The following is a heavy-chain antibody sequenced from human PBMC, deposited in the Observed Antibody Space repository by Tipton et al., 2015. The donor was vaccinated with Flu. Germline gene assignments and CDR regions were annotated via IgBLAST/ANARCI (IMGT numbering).Heavy chain of an antibody. CDR2: ISDDGGIT. D-gene: IGHD2-15*01. CDR3: GRDGVAAAVDY. CDR1: GFTFSNYA. J-gene: IGHJ4*02. V-gene: IGHV3-64*01. Sequence: SLRLSCAASGFTFSNYAMHWVRQAPGKGLEYVSAISDDGGITHFANSVKGRFTISRDNSKNTLYLQMGGLRAEDMAVYYCGRDGVAAAVDYWGQGTLVTVSS.